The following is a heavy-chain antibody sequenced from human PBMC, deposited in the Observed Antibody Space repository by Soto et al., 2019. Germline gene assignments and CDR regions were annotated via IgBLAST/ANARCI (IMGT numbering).Heavy chain of an antibody. CDR2: ISYNGSTK. V-gene: IGHV3-30*03. Sequence: GGALRLSCAASGLTFISYGMHWVRQAPGKGLEWVAVISYNGSTKDYADSVKGRFTISRDNSKNTLYLQMNSLRAEDTALYYCARDVWDSSGYYIDYWGQGTLVTVSS. D-gene: IGHD3-22*01. CDR1: GLTFISYG. J-gene: IGHJ4*02. CDR3: ARDVWDSSGYYIDY.